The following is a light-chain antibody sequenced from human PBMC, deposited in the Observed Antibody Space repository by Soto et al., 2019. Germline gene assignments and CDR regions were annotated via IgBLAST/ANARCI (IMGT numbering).Light chain of an antibody. CDR1: QDIDTS. J-gene: IGKJ1*01. V-gene: IGKV1-5*03. CDR2: QAS. CDR3: QQYHTHWWS. Sequence: DIQMTQSPSTLSASVGDRVTITCRASQDIDTSLAWFQQRPGKVPKLLISQASTLENGVPSRFSGSGSGTEFTLTISSLQPDDFATYFCQQYHTHWWSFGQGSKVEIK.